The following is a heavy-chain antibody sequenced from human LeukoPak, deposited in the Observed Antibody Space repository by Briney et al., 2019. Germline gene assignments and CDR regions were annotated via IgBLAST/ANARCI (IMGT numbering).Heavy chain of an antibody. D-gene: IGHD3-3*01. CDR3: ARDGYDFWSGYSNWFDP. Sequence: SETLSLTCGIYGGSFSGYYWSWIRQPPGKGLEWIGEINHSGSTNYNPSLKSRLTISVDTSKNQFSLKLSSVTAADTAVYYCARDGYDFWSGYSNWFDPWGQGTLVTVSS. CDR1: GGSFSGYY. V-gene: IGHV4-34*01. J-gene: IGHJ5*02. CDR2: INHSGST.